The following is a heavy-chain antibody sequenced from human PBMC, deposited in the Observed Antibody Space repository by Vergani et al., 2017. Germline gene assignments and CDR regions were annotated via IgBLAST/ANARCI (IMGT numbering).Heavy chain of an antibody. Sequence: QVQLVQSGAEVKKPGSSVKVSCKASGGTFSSYAISWVLQAPGQGLEWMGGIIPIFGTANYAQKFQGRVTITADESTSTAYMELSSLRSEDTAVYYCARGPSSSSDYYYYMDVWGKGTTVTVSS. CDR1: GGTFSSYA. CDR3: ARGPSSSSDYYYYMDV. D-gene: IGHD6-6*01. J-gene: IGHJ6*03. CDR2: IIPIFGTA. V-gene: IGHV1-69*01.